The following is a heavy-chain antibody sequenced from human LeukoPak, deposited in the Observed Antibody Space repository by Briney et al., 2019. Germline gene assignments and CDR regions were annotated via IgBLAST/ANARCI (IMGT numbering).Heavy chain of an antibody. V-gene: IGHV1-8*01. CDR1: GYTFTSYD. CDR3: ARKEGYSYGELDY. J-gene: IGHJ4*02. Sequence: ASVKVSCKASGYTFTSYDINWVRQATGQGLEWMGWMNPNSGNTGYAQKFQGRVTMTRNTSISTDYMELSSLRSEDTAVYYCARKEGYSYGELDYWGQGTLVTVSS. CDR2: MNPNSGNT. D-gene: IGHD5-18*01.